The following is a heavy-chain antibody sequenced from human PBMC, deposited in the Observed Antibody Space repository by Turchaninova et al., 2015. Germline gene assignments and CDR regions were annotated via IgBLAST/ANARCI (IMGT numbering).Heavy chain of an antibody. J-gene: IGHJ4*02. CDR2: IYWDDDK. V-gene: IGHV2-5*02. CDR1: GFSLSTHGLG. D-gene: IGHD6-19*01. Sequence: QITLKESGPTLVKPTQTLTLTCTFSGFSLSTHGLGWGCIRQPPGKALEWLALIYWDDDKRYRPSRKSRLTITKDTAKNQVVLIMTNMDPVDTATYYCARLGYNRGWSSPYYWGQGTLVTVSS. CDR3: ARLGYNRGWSSPYY.